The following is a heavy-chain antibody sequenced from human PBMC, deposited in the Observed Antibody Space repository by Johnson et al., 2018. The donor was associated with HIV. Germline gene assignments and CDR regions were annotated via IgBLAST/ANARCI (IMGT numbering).Heavy chain of an antibody. Sequence: VQLVESGGGLVKPGGSLRLSCAASGFTFSNAWMSWVRQAPGKGLEWVGRIRSKANSYATAYAASVKGRFTISRDDSKNTAYLQMNSLKTEDTAVYYCARHGLPFVSYAFDIWGQGTMVTVSS. CDR2: IRSKANSYAT. J-gene: IGHJ3*02. D-gene: IGHD3-10*01. CDR1: GFTFSNAW. V-gene: IGHV3-73*01. CDR3: ARHGLPFVSYAFDI.